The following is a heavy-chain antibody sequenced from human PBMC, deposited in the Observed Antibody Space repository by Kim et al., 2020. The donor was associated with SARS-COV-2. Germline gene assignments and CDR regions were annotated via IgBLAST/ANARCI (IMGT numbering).Heavy chain of an antibody. CDR1: GFTFSSYS. J-gene: IGHJ6*02. CDR2: ISSSSSYI. V-gene: IGHV3-21*01. D-gene: IGHD6-13*01. CDR3: ARDQLVTPLTYYYGMDV. Sequence: GGSLRLSCAASGFTFSSYSMNWVRQAPGKGLEWVSSISSSSSYIYYADSVKGRFTISRDNAKNSLYLQMNSLRAEDTAVYYCARDQLVTPLTYYYGMDVWGQGTTVTVSS.